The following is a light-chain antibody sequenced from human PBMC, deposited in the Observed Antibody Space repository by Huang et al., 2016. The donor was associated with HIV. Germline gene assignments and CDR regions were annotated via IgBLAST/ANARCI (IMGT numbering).Light chain of an antibody. CDR2: AAS. CDR3: QKYDSAPRT. V-gene: IGKV1-27*01. J-gene: IGKJ1*01. CDR1: HDISTF. Sequence: IEMTQSPPSLSASIGDRVTLTCRASHDISTFLAWYQQKPGKPPKILIYAASILHSGVPSRFSGSGSGTDFTLTINNLQPEDVGNYYCQKYDSAPRTFGQGTRVEVK.